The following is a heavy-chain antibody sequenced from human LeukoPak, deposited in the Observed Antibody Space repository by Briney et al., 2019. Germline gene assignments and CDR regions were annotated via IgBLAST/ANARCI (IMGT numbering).Heavy chain of an antibody. J-gene: IGHJ4*02. D-gene: IGHD6-13*01. CDR2: ISYDGSNK. Sequence: GGSLRLSCAASGFTFSSYGMHWVRQAPGKGLEWVAVISYDGSNKYYADSVKGRFTISRDNSKNTLYLQMNSLRAEDTAVYYCAKVGTRGFLLRSSWSRGYFDYWGQGTLVTVSS. CDR3: AKVGTRGFLLRSSWSRGYFDY. CDR1: GFTFSSYG. V-gene: IGHV3-30*18.